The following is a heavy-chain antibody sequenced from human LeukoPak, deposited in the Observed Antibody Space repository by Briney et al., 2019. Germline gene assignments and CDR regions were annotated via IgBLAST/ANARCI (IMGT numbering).Heavy chain of an antibody. J-gene: IGHJ4*02. CDR2: ISASGRDT. CDR1: GLSFSSYS. Sequence: GGSLRLSCVVSGLSFSSYSMTWVRQAPGKGLEWVSGISASGRDTWFPDSVKGRFTISRDNSKNTLFLQMNSLRVEDTAIYYCAKDAAGPEYWGQGTLVTVPS. V-gene: IGHV3-23*01. CDR3: AKDAAGPEY. D-gene: IGHD6-13*01.